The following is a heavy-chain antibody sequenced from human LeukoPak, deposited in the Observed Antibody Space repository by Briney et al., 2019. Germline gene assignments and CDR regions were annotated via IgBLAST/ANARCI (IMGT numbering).Heavy chain of an antibody. V-gene: IGHV3-7*01. CDR2: IKQDGSDK. Sequence: GGSLRLSCAASGFTFSTYWMTWARRAPGKRLEWVANIKQDGSDKYYVDSVKGRFTISRDNAKNSLYLQMNSLRAEDTAVYYCARFRYSSSAFDYWGQGTLVTVSS. J-gene: IGHJ4*02. CDR1: GFTFSTYW. CDR3: ARFRYSSSAFDY. D-gene: IGHD6-6*01.